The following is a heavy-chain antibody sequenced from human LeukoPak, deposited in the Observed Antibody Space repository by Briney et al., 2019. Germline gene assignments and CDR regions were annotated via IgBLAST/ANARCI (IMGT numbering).Heavy chain of an antibody. CDR1: GGSFSGYY. V-gene: IGHV4-34*01. Sequence: SETLSLTCAVYGGSFSGYYWSWVRQPPGKGLEWIGEINHSGSTNYNPSLKSRVTISVDTSKNQFSLRLSSVTAADTAVYYCAREVNTAMANTDYYYHYYMDVWGKGTTVTVSS. CDR3: AREVNTAMANTDYYYHYYMDV. CDR2: INHSGST. J-gene: IGHJ6*03. D-gene: IGHD5-18*01.